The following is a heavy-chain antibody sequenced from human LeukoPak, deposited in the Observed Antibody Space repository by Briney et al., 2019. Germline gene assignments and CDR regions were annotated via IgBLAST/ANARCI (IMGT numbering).Heavy chain of an antibody. CDR2: INSDGSWT. V-gene: IGHV3-74*01. CDR1: GNYW. D-gene: IGHD2-2*01. CDR3: VSFYETY. J-gene: IGHJ4*02. Sequence: GGSLRLSCAAPGNYWMHWVRQAPGKGLVWVSHINSDGSWTSYADSVKGRFTISKDNAKNTVYLQMNNLRVEDTAVYYCVSFYETYWGRGTLVTVSS.